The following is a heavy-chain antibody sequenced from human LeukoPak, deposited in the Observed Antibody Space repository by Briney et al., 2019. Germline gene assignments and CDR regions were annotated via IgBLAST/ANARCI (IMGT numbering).Heavy chain of an antibody. CDR2: ISSSTNTI. Sequence: GGALRLSCAASGFTFSSYSMNWVRQAPGKGLEWVSYISSSTNTIYYADSVKGRFTISRDNAKNSLFLQMNSLRDEDTAVYYCARGGYGANDDAFDIWGQGTMVTVSS. CDR3: ARGGYGANDDAFDI. CDR1: GFTFSSYS. V-gene: IGHV3-48*02. D-gene: IGHD4-23*01. J-gene: IGHJ3*02.